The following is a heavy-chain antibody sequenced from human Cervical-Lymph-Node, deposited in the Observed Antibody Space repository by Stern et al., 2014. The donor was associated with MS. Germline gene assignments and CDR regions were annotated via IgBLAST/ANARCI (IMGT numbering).Heavy chain of an antibody. J-gene: IGHJ4*02. CDR1: GFTFDDYA. V-gene: IGHV3-9*01. CDR2: ISWNSGTI. D-gene: IGHD1-14*01. CDR3: ARDITGSSAYFAY. Sequence: VQLVESGGDLVQPGRSLRLSCAAFGFTFDDYAMHWVRQAPGKGLEWVAGISWNSGTIGYAASVKGRFTTSRDNAYSSLYLQMNSLRPEDTAVYYCARDITGSSAYFAYWGQGTLVTVSS.